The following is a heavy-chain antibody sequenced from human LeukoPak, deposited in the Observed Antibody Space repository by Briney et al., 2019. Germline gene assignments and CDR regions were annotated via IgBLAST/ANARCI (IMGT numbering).Heavy chain of an antibody. CDR3: ARGSKGIAANWFDP. J-gene: IGHJ5*02. CDR2: MSPNSGNT. D-gene: IGHD6-6*01. CDR1: GGTFSSYA. Sequence: GASVKVSCKASGGTFSSYAISWVRQAPGQGLEWMGWMSPNSGNTGYAQKFQGRVTMTRNTSISTTYMELSSLRSEDTAVYYCARGSKGIAANWFDPWGQGTLVTVSS. V-gene: IGHV1-8*02.